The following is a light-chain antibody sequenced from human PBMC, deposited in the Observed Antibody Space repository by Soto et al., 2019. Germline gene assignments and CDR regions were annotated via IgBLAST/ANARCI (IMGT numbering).Light chain of an antibody. Sequence: QSVLTQPPSVSGAPGQRVTISCTGSSSSIGAGYDVHWYQQLPGTAPKLLIYGNYNRPSGVPDRFSGSKSGTSASLAITGLQAEDEADYYCQSYDNSLSALYVFGTGTKVTVL. J-gene: IGLJ1*01. CDR3: QSYDNSLSALYV. V-gene: IGLV1-40*01. CDR1: SSSIGAGYD. CDR2: GNY.